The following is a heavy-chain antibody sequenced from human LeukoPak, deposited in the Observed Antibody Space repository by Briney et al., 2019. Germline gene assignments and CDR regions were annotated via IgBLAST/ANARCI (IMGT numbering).Heavy chain of an antibody. CDR2: IIPLFGTA. CDR3: ARLMTSYYYFDY. Sequence: ASVKVSCKPSGGTFSSFAISWVRQAPGQGLEWMGGIIPLFGTATYSQIFQGRVTITTDESTSTAYMDLSSLKSEDTAVYYCARLMTSYYYFDYCGQGTLVTVSS. V-gene: IGHV1-69*05. CDR1: GGTFSSFA. D-gene: IGHD2-21*01. J-gene: IGHJ4*02.